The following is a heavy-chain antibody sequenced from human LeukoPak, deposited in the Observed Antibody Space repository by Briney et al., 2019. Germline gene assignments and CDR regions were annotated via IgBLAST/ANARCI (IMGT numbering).Heavy chain of an antibody. Sequence: SETLSLTCTVSGGSISSHYWSWIRQPPGKGLEWIGYIYYSGSTNYNPSLKSRVTISVDTSKNQFSLKLSSVTAADTAVYYCARGGDYYGSGVTYDYWGQGTLVTVSS. D-gene: IGHD3-10*01. CDR1: GGSISSHY. CDR2: IYYSGST. CDR3: ARGGDYYGSGVTYDY. V-gene: IGHV4-59*11. J-gene: IGHJ4*02.